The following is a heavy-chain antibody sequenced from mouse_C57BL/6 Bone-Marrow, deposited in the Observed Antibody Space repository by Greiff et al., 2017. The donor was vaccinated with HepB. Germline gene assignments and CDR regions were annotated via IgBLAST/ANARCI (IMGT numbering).Heavy chain of an antibody. CDR3: ARPPNYYGSSYKYFDV. CDR2: ISNGGGST. J-gene: IGHJ1*03. V-gene: IGHV5-12*01. Sequence: SLEWVAYISNGGGSTYYPDTVKGRFTISRDNAKNTLYLQMSRLKSEDTAMYYCARPPNYYGSSYKYFDVWGTGTTVTVSS. D-gene: IGHD1-1*01.